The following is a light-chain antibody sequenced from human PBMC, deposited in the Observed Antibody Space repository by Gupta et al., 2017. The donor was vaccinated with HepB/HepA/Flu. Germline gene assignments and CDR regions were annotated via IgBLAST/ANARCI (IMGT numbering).Light chain of an antibody. V-gene: IGKV1-39*01. J-gene: IGKJ4*01. CDR3: HHNDNYLSIT. Sequence: DIQMTQSPSSLSASVGDRVTITCRAIQSISSYLNWYQQKPGKAPKLLIYAASSWQSGVPSRFSGSGYGTDVTLTITRRQQEDFAAYYCHHNDNYLSITFGRGTKVDI. CDR1: QSISSY. CDR2: AAS.